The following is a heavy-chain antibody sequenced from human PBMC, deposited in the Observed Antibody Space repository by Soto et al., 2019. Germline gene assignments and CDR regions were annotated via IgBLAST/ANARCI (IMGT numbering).Heavy chain of an antibody. CDR2: SSNSGTFT. V-gene: IGHV3-11*03. CDR3: ARSGDNYNVLDY. J-gene: IGHJ4*02. Sequence: RLSCAASGFSISDHYMSWIRQAPGKGLEWVSYSSNSGTFTKYADSVKGRFSISRDNAKNSLYLEINSLRGEDTAIYYCARSGDNYNVLDYWGQGTPVTVSS. D-gene: IGHD3-10*02. CDR1: GFSISDHY.